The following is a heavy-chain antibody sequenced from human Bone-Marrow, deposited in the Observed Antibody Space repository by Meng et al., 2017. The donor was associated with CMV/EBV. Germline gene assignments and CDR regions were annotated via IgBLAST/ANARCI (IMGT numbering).Heavy chain of an antibody. D-gene: IGHD6-6*01. CDR2: INTNSGGT. CDR3: ARGGAAPDY. Sequence: QGQVVETGAEVMKPGASVNVSCKADGYNFTGCNMHWLRQAPGRGLEWMGCINTNSGGTNYAQKFQGSVTMTRDTSISTAYMTLSRLRSDDTAVYCGARGGAAPDYWGQGTLVTVSS. V-gene: IGHV1-2*02. CDR1: GYNFTGCN. J-gene: IGHJ4*02.